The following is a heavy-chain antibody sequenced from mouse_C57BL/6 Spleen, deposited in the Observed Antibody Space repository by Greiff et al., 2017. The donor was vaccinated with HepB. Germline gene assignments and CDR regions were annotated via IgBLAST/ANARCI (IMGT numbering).Heavy chain of an antibody. D-gene: IGHD2-2*01. CDR3: ARDGYDENYYAMDY. J-gene: IGHJ4*01. Sequence: QVQLQQSGAELVRPGSSVKLSCKASGYTFTSYWMDWVKQRPGQGLEWIGNIYPSDSETHYNQKFKDKATLTVDKSSSTAYMQLSSLTSEDSAVYSCARDGYDENYYAMDYWGQGTSVTVSS. CDR1: GYTFTSYW. V-gene: IGHV1-61*01. CDR2: IYPSDSET.